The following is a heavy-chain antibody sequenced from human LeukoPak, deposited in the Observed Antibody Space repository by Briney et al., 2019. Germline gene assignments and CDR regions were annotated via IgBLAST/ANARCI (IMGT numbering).Heavy chain of an antibody. CDR2: IYHSGRT. V-gene: IGHV4-4*02. Sequence: PSGTLSLTCAVSGGSISSSNWWSWVRQSPGKGLEWIGEIYHSGRTNYNPSLKSRVTISVDKSKNQLSLKLSSETAADTAVYYCAREDKNSYGFYYWGQGTLVTVSS. CDR3: AREDKNSYGFYY. CDR1: GGSISSSNW. J-gene: IGHJ4*02. D-gene: IGHD5-18*01.